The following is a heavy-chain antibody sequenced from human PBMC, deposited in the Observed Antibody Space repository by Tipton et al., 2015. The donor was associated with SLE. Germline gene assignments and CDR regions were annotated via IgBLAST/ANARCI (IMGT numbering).Heavy chain of an antibody. Sequence: TLSLTCTVSGGSISSYYWGWIRQPPGKGLEWIGSIYHSGSTYYNPSLKSRVTISVDTSKNQFSLKLSSVTAADTAVYYCARRGITMIVARRGAFDIWGQGTMVTVSS. V-gene: IGHV4-39*07. J-gene: IGHJ3*02. CDR3: ARRGITMIVARRGAFDI. CDR1: GGSISSYY. CDR2: IYHSGST. D-gene: IGHD3-22*01.